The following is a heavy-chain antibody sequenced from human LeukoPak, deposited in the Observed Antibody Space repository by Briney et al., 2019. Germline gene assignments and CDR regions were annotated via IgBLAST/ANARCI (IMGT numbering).Heavy chain of an antibody. CDR1: GYSISGDYY. CDR3: ARGGRYYYDSSGYYGLDY. Sequence: SETLSLTCAVSGYSISGDYYWGWIRQPPGKGLERMGSIYHSGSTYYNPSLKSRVTISVDTYKNQFSLKLSSVTAADTAVYYCARGGRYYYDSSGYYGLDYWGQGTLVTVSS. CDR2: IYHSGST. D-gene: IGHD3-22*01. V-gene: IGHV4-38-2*01. J-gene: IGHJ4*02.